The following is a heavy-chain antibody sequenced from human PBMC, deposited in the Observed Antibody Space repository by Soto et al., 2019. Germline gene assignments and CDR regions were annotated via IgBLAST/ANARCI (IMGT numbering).Heavy chain of an antibody. CDR2: IHGSGST. CDR3: AKHYYFDS. Sequence: EVHLLESGGGLIQPGGSLRLSCAASGFSFNSYAMSWVRQAQGKGLEWVSSIHGSGSTYYVDSVKGRFIISRDNSTNTLDLQINSLRVEDTAVYYCAKHYYFDSWGQGTLVTVSS. V-gene: IGHV3-23*01. J-gene: IGHJ4*02. CDR1: GFSFNSYA.